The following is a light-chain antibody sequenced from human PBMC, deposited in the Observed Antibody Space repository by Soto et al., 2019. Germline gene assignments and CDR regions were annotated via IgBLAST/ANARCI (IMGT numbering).Light chain of an antibody. V-gene: IGKV3-15*01. CDR2: GAS. CDR3: QQYNNWPRT. J-gene: IGKJ1*01. CDR1: QSVSSN. Sequence: EIVMTQSPATLSVSPGERATLSCRASQSVSSNLAWYQQKPGQAPRLLIYGASTRATGIPARFSGSGSGTEFTLTISSLQYEDFAVYYCQQYNNWPRTFGQGNKVDIK.